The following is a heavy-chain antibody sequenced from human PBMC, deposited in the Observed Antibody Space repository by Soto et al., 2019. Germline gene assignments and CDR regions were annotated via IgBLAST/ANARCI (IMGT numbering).Heavy chain of an antibody. Sequence: QLQLQESGSGLVKPSQTLSLTCAVSGGSISSGGYSWSWIRQPPGKGLEWIGYIYHGGNSYYNPSLRSRVTISMDSPQNQFSLKLSSVTAADAAVYYCPRGFGYYFDYWGQGPLVTVSS. CDR3: PRGFGYYFDY. J-gene: IGHJ4*02. CDR1: GGSISSGGYS. V-gene: IGHV4-30-2*01. D-gene: IGHD3-10*01. CDR2: IYHGGNS.